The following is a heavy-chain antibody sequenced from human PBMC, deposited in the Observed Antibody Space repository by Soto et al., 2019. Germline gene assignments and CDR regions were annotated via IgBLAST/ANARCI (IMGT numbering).Heavy chain of an antibody. D-gene: IGHD3-10*01. Sequence: SETLSLTCTVSGGSISSSGIYWNWIRQHPGKGLEWIAYIYYSGSTYYNPSLKSRVIMSIDTSKSQFSLSLSSVTAADTAVYYCARSFSESSGSSYNFDHWGQGTLVTVSS. CDR1: GGSISSSGIY. V-gene: IGHV4-31*03. J-gene: IGHJ4*02. CDR3: ARSFSESSGSSYNFDH. CDR2: IYYSGST.